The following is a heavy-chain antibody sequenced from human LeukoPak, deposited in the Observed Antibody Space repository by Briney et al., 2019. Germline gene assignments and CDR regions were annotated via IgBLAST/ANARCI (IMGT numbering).Heavy chain of an antibody. V-gene: IGHV3-74*01. D-gene: IGHD3-10*01. CDR3: ARDSDTMVRGVTRYYYYYYMDV. J-gene: IGHJ6*03. CDR2: INSDGSST. CDR1: GFTFSSYG. Sequence: PGGSLRLSCAASGFTFSSYGMHWVRQAPGKGLVWVSRINSDGSSTSYADSVKGRFTISRDNAKNTLYLQMNSLRAEDTAVYYCARDSDTMVRGVTRYYYYYYMDVWGKGTTVTISS.